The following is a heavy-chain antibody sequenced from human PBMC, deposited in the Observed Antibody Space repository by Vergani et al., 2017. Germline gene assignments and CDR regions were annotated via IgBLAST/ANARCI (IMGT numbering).Heavy chain of an antibody. V-gene: IGHV4-59*01. Sequence: QVQLQESGPGLVKPSETLSLTCTVSGGSISSYYWSWIRLPPGKGLEWIGYIYYSGSTNYNHSLKSRVTISVYTSKNKFTLKLSSVTAADTAVYYCARVTGSLFDYWGQGTLVTVSS. CDR1: GGSISSYY. CDR3: ARVTGSLFDY. CDR2: IYYSGST. D-gene: IGHD3-10*01. J-gene: IGHJ4*02.